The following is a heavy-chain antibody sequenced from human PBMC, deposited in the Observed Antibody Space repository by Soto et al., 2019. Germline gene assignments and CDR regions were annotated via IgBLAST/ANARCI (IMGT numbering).Heavy chain of an antibody. J-gene: IGHJ1*01. CDR1: GYTFTSYD. V-gene: IGHV1-8*01. D-gene: IGHD3-22*01. CDR2: MNPNSGNT. CDR3: ARAAYDSSGYSAEYFQH. Sequence: QVQLVQSGAEVKKPGASVKVSCKASGYTFTSYDINWVRQATGQGLEWMGWMNPNSGNTGYAQKFQGRVTMTRXXSXSXXYMELSSLRSEDTAVNYCARAAYDSSGYSAEYFQHWGQGTLVTVSS.